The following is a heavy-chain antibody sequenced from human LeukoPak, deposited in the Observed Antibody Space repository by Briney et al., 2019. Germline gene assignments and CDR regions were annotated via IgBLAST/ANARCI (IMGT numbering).Heavy chain of an antibody. Sequence: SETLSLTCTVSGGSISSYYWGWIRQPPGKGLEWIGYIYYSGSTNYNPSLKSRVTISVDTSKNQFSLKLSSVTAADTAVYYCARVMLTGYSPGQYYFDYWGQGTLVTVSS. J-gene: IGHJ4*02. V-gene: IGHV4-59*01. CDR1: GGSISSYY. D-gene: IGHD3-9*01. CDR2: IYYSGST. CDR3: ARVMLTGYSPGQYYFDY.